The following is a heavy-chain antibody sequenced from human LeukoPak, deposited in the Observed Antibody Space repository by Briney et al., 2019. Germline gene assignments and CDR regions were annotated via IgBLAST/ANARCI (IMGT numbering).Heavy chain of an antibody. Sequence: GGSLRLSCAASGFTFSSYGMHWVRQAPGKGLEWVAVIWYDGSNKYYADSVKGRFTISRDNAKNSLYLQMNSLRAEDTAVYYCARDSIVGATDAPFDFDYWGQGTLVTVSS. D-gene: IGHD1-26*01. V-gene: IGHV3-33*01. CDR2: IWYDGSNK. CDR3: ARDSIVGATDAPFDFDY. CDR1: GFTFSSYG. J-gene: IGHJ4*02.